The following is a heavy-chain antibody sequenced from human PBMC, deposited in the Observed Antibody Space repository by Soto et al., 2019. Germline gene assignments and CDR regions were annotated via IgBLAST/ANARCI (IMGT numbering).Heavy chain of an antibody. Sequence: SVKVSCKASGGTFSSYAISWVRQAPGQGPGWMGGIIPIFGTANYAQKFQGRVTITADESTSTAYMELSSLRSEDTAVYYCARAPYYYDSSGYYSFDYWGQGTLVTVSS. CDR2: IIPIFGTA. CDR1: GGTFSSYA. V-gene: IGHV1-69*13. J-gene: IGHJ4*02. D-gene: IGHD3-22*01. CDR3: ARAPYYYDSSGYYSFDY.